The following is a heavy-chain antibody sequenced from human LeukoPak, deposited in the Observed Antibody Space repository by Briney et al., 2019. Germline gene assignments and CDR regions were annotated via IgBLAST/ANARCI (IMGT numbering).Heavy chain of an antibody. D-gene: IGHD2-2*01. Sequence: ASVRVSCKASGYTFTGYYLHWVRQAPGQGLEWMGWINPNSGDTIYAQKFQGRVTMTRDTSISTAYMELSRLRSDDTAVYYCAREEGFCRSTSCSAPFDYWGQGTLVTVSS. CDR2: INPNSGDT. J-gene: IGHJ4*02. CDR1: GYTFTGYY. V-gene: IGHV1-2*02. CDR3: AREEGFCRSTSCSAPFDY.